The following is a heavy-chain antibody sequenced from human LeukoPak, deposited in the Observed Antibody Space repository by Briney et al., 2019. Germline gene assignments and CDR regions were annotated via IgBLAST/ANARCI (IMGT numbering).Heavy chain of an antibody. V-gene: IGHV1-18*01. D-gene: IGHD2-2*02. CDR2: ISAYNGNT. J-gene: IGHJ6*02. CDR3: ARDPTPNIVVVPAAIRRATSYYYYGMDV. CDR1: GYTFTSYG. Sequence: ASVKLSCKASGYTFTSYGISWVRQAPGQGLEWMGWISAYNGNTNYTQKLQGRVTMTTDTSTSTAYMELRSLRSDDTAVYYCARDPTPNIVVVPAAIRRATSYYYYGMDVWGQGTTVTVSS.